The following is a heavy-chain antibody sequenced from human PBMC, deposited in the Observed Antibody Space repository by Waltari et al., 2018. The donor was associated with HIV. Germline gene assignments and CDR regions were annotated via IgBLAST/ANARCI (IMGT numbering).Heavy chain of an antibody. CDR2: INTNAGNS. V-gene: IGHV7-4-1*02. D-gene: IGHD5-12*01. CDR3: ARGGDPSGYDALADY. J-gene: IGHJ4*02. CDR1: GYTFTSYA. Sequence: QVQLVQSGSELKKPGASVKVSCKASGYTFTSYAMNWVRQAPGQGLGWMGWINTNAGNSTYCECFTGRFSFSLDTAVSSAYLQISSLKAEDTAVYYCARGGDPSGYDALADYWGQGTLVTVSS.